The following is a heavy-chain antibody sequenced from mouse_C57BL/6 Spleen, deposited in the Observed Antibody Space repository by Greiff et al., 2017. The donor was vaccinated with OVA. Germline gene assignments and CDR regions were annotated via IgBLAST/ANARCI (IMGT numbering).Heavy chain of an antibody. D-gene: IGHD1-1*01. CDR2: IYPGDGDT. V-gene: IGHV1-82*01. CDR1: GYAFSSSW. CDR3: ARSRPITTVSYYYAMDY. Sequence: QVQLQQSGPELVKPGASVKISCKASGYAFSSSWMNWVKQRPGKGLEWIGRIYPGDGDTNYNGKFKGKATLTADKSSSTAYMQLSSLTSEDSAVYFCARSRPITTVSYYYAMDYWGQGTSVTVSS. J-gene: IGHJ4*01.